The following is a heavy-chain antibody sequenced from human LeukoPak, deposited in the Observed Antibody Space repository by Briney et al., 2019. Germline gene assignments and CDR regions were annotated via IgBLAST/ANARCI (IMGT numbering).Heavy chain of an antibody. J-gene: IGHJ4*02. V-gene: IGHV1-69*04. Sequence: SVKVSCKASGGTFSSYAFSWVRQAPGQGLEWMGRIIPLLDITNYAQMFQGRVSITADKSTSTAYMELSGLRSEDTAVYYCARDPRDYDILTGYYSRYFDYWGQGTLVTVSS. CDR1: GGTFSSYA. CDR2: IIPLLDIT. CDR3: ARDPRDYDILTGYYSRYFDY. D-gene: IGHD3-9*01.